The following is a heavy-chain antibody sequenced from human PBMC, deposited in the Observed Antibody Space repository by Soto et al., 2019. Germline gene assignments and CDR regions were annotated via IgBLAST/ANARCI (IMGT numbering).Heavy chain of an antibody. Sequence: GGSLRLSCAASGFTFSNAWMSWVRQAPGKGLEWVGRIKSKTDGGTTDYAAPVKGRFTISRDDSKNTLYLQMNSLKTEDTAVYYCTTDRLEIQLWLLDAFDIWGQGTMVTVSS. CDR2: IKSKTDGGTT. CDR1: GFTFSNAW. V-gene: IGHV3-15*01. CDR3: TTDRLEIQLWLLDAFDI. D-gene: IGHD5-18*01. J-gene: IGHJ3*02.